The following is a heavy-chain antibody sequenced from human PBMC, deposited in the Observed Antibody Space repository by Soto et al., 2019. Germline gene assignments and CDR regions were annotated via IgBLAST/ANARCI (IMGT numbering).Heavy chain of an antibody. V-gene: IGHV4-30-4*01. CDR2: VYYTGST. CDR3: AAESSGSSPLHFDF. Sequence: QLQLQESGPGLVKPSQTLSLTCSVSGGSVSSGVHYWSWIRQPPGKGLEWIGYVYYTGSTYYNPSLECRVTMTLDTSKHQFSLKLNSVTASDAAVYFCAAESSGSSPLHFDFWGQGALVTVSS. CDR1: GGSVSSGVHY. J-gene: IGHJ4*02. D-gene: IGHD3-22*01.